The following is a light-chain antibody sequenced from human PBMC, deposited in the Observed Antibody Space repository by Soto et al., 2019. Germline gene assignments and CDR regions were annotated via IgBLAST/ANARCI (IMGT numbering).Light chain of an antibody. CDR1: QSVSSN. CDR2: GIS. V-gene: IGKV3-15*01. J-gene: IGKJ4*01. CDR3: QQYNNWPLT. Sequence: EIVMTQFPATLSVSPGERATLSCRASQSVSSNLAWFQQKPGQAPRVLIYGISTRATGIPARFSGSGSETEFTLTISSLQYEDFEVYYCQQYNNWPLTFGGGTKVEIK.